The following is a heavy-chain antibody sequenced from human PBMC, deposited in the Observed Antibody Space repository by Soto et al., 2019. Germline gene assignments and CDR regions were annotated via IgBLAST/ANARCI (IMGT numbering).Heavy chain of an antibody. CDR1: GFTFSIYW. V-gene: IGHV3-74*01. Sequence: PGGSLRLSCAASGFTFSIYWMNWVRQVPGKGLVWVSRLSPDGSITKYADSVKGRFTISRDNAKNTLYLQMNSLGAEDMVVYYCVRDLGHCGEGSCSSWGQGTLVTVSS. D-gene: IGHD2-21*01. J-gene: IGHJ4*02. CDR3: VRDLGHCGEGSCSS. CDR2: LSPDGSIT.